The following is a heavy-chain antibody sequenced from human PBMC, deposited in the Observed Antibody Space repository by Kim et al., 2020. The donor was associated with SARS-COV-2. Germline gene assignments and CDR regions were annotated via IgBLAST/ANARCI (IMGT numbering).Heavy chain of an antibody. D-gene: IGHD3-22*01. J-gene: IGHJ4*02. Sequence: GGSLRLSCAASGFTFSSYGMHWVRQAPGKGLEWVAVISYDGSNKYYADSVKGRFTISRDNSKNTLYLQMNSLRAEDTAVYYCARDQYYDSSGYYSNWGQGTLVTVSS. CDR1: GFTFSSYG. V-gene: IGHV3-33*05. CDR2: ISYDGSNK. CDR3: ARDQYYDSSGYYSN.